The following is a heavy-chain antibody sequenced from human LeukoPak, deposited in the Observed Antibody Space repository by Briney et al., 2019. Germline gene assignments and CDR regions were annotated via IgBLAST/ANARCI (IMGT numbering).Heavy chain of an antibody. V-gene: IGHV4-31*03. D-gene: IGHD2-21*01. J-gene: IGHJ5*02. CDR2: IYYSGST. CDR3: ARWSEPTFPYSGPIENWFDP. CDR1: GGSISSGGYY. Sequence: PSETLSLTCTVSGGSISSGGYYWSWIRQHPGKGLEWIGYIYYSGSTYYNPSLKSRVTISVDTSKNQFSLKLSSVTAADTAVYYCARWSEPTFPYSGPIENWFDPWGQGTLVTVSS.